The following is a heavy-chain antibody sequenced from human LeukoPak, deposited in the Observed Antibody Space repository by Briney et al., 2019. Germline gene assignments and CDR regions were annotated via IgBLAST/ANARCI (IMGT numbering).Heavy chain of an antibody. V-gene: IGHV3-30*18. CDR1: GFTFSSYG. CDR2: ISYDGSNK. CDR3: AKDGDVGYFDY. D-gene: IGHD2-8*02. Sequence: GGSLRLSCAASGFTFSSYGMHWVRQAPGKGLEWVAVISYDGSNKYYADSVKGRFTISRDNSKNTLYLQMNSLRVEDTAVYYCAKDGDVGYFDYWGQGTLVTVSS. J-gene: IGHJ4*02.